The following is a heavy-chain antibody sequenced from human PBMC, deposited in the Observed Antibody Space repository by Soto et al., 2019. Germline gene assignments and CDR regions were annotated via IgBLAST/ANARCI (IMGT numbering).Heavy chain of an antibody. CDR1: GGSINAYY. J-gene: IGHJ1*01. V-gene: IGHV4-4*07. CDR3: ERSSVVGTQYLQH. D-gene: IGHD2-21*02. CDR2: VSATGST. Sequence: PSETLSLTCSVSGGSINAYYWSWVRQPAGKGLEWIGYVSATGSTKHNPSLKSRVTMSIDASKNQLSLRLTSVTAEDTDLYYCERSSVVGTQYLQHWGPGTLVTGS.